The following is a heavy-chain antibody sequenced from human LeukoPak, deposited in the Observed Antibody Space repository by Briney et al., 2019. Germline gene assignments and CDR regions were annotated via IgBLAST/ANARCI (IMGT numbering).Heavy chain of an antibody. Sequence: GGSLRLSCAASGLTGSHNYVSWVRQAPGKGLEWVSAIHTSGDTCYADSVKGRFTISRDTSKNTLYLQINSLRVEDTAVYYCIVFGDSDHWGQGTLVTVSS. J-gene: IGHJ4*02. V-gene: IGHV3-53*01. CDR3: IVFGDSDH. CDR2: IHTSGDT. D-gene: IGHD4-17*01. CDR1: GLTGSHNY.